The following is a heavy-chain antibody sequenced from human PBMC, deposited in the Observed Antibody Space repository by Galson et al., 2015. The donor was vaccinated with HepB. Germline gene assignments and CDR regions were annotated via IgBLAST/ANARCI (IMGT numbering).Heavy chain of an antibody. CDR2: ISGSGSTT. Sequence: SLRLSCAASGFTFNNYAMNWVRQAPGRGLEWVSSISGSGSTTSYTNSVKGRFTISRDNSKNTVYMQMNSLRAEDTAVYYCAKSRVSSSGSTDYWGQGTLVTVSS. J-gene: IGHJ4*02. CDR1: GFTFNNYA. V-gene: IGHV3-23*01. D-gene: IGHD3-3*02. CDR3: AKSRVSSSGSTDY.